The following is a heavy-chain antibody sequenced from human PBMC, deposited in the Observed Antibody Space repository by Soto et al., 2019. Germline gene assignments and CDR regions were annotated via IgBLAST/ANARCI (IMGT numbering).Heavy chain of an antibody. Sequence: LTCSVSGDSISTVDYFWAWIRQPPGQALEYIGYIYKSATTYYNPSFEGRVAISLDTSKSHFSLNVTSVTAADTAVYFCARGRYCLTGRCFPNWFDSWGQGTLVTVSS. D-gene: IGHD2-15*01. J-gene: IGHJ5*01. V-gene: IGHV4-30-4*01. CDR2: IYKSATT. CDR3: ARGRYCLTGRCFPNWFDS. CDR1: GDSISTVDYF.